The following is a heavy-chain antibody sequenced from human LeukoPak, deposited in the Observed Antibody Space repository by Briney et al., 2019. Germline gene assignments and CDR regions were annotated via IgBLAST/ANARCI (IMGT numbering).Heavy chain of an antibody. Sequence: ASVKVSCKASGYTFTGYYMHWVRQAPGQGLEWMGWINPNSGGTNYAQKFQGRVTMTRDTFISTAYMELSRLRSDDTAVYYCARVRYSSSWYYAFDIWGQGTMVTVSS. CDR1: GYTFTGYY. D-gene: IGHD6-13*01. CDR3: ARVRYSSSWYYAFDI. J-gene: IGHJ3*02. V-gene: IGHV1-2*02. CDR2: INPNSGGT.